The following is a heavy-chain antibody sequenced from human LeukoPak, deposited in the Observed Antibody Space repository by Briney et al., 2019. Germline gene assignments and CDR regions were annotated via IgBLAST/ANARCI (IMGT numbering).Heavy chain of an antibody. CDR3: ARALWYGSGKDYYYGMDV. J-gene: IGHJ6*04. V-gene: IGHV4-59*02. Sequence: PPETLSLTSTVSGGSVSSYYSSSIRQPPGKGLEWIGYIYYSGSTNYNPSLKSRVTISVDTSKNQFSLKLSSVTAADTAVYYCARALWYGSGKDYYYGMDVWGDGTSVTVSS. CDR2: IYYSGST. CDR1: GGSVSSYY. D-gene: IGHD3-10*01.